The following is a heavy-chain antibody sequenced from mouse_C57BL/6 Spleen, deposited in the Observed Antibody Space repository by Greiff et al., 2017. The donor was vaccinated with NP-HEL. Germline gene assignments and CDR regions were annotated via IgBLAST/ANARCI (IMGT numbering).Heavy chain of an antibody. Sequence: EVKLMESGGGLVKPGGSLKLSCAASGFTFSSYTMSWVRQTPEKRLEWVATISGGGGNTYYPDSVKGRFTISRDTAKNTLYLQMSGLRCEDTALYYGARLDRRLLLDYWGQGTTLTVSS. CDR1: GFTFSSYT. D-gene: IGHD2-3*01. CDR3: ARLDRRLLLDY. CDR2: ISGGGGNT. J-gene: IGHJ2*01. V-gene: IGHV5-9*01.